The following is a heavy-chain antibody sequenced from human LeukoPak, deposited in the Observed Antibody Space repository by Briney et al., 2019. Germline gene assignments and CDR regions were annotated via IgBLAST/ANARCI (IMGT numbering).Heavy chain of an antibody. V-gene: IGHV4-30-4*01. Sequence: SETLSLTCTVSGGSISSGDYYWSWIRQPPGKGLEWIGYIDYSGSTYYNPSLKSRVTISVDTSKNQFSLKLSSVTAADTAVYYCARARGLRRGYYYGSGSYYSNWFDPWGQGTLVTVSS. CDR3: ARARGLRRGYYYGSGSYYSNWFDP. J-gene: IGHJ5*02. D-gene: IGHD3-10*01. CDR2: IDYSGST. CDR1: GGSISSGDYY.